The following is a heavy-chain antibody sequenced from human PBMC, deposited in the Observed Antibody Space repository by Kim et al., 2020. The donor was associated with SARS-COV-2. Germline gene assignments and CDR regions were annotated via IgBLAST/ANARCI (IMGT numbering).Heavy chain of an antibody. Sequence: KSRVTISVDTSKNQFSLKLSSVTAADTAVYYCASLWFGESHYYYYYGMDVWGQGTTVTVSS. V-gene: IGHV4-34*01. J-gene: IGHJ6*02. CDR3: ASLWFGESHYYYYYGMDV. D-gene: IGHD3-10*01.